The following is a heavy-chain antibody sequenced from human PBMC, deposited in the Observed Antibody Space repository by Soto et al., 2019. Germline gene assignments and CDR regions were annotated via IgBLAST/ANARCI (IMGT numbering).Heavy chain of an antibody. Sequence: QVQLVESGGGVVHPGRSLRLSCTASGYNFSDFGMHWVRQAPGKGLEWLALISSDGSNKFYADSVRGRFTVSRDRSDNTLHLHMRAVRNYDTAMYYGAKDFARGPMGMALDSWGQGTVVSVSS. D-gene: IGHD1-26*01. CDR3: AKDFARGPMGMALDS. V-gene: IGHV3-30*18. CDR2: ISSDGSNK. J-gene: IGHJ4*02. CDR1: GYNFSDFG.